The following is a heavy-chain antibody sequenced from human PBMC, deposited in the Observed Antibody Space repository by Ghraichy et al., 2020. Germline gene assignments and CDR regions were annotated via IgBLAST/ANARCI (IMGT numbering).Heavy chain of an antibody. V-gene: IGHV4-34*01. CDR1: GGSFSGYY. CDR3: ARGPLRYCTNGVCYSSGRSPPKKYYYYGMDV. CDR2: INHSGST. Sequence: SQTLSLTCAVYGGSFSGYYWSWIRQPPGKGLEWIGEINHSGSTNYNPSLKSRVTISVDTSKNQFSLKLSSVTAADTAVYYCARGPLRYCTNGVCYSSGRSPPKKYYYYGMDVWGQGTTVTVSS. D-gene: IGHD2-8*01. J-gene: IGHJ6*02.